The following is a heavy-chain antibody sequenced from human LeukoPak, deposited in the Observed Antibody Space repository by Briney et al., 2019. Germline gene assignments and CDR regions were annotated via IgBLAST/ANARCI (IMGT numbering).Heavy chain of an antibody. CDR1: GGSFSGCY. J-gene: IGHJ4*02. Sequence: SETLSLTCAVYGGSFSGCYWSWIRQPPGKGLEWIGEINHSGSTNYNPSLKSRVTISVDTSKNQFSLKLSSVTAADTAVYYCARGPTVLRYFDWLPQHWGQGTLVTVSS. CDR3: ARGPTVLRYFDWLPQH. CDR2: INHSGST. V-gene: IGHV4-34*01. D-gene: IGHD3-9*01.